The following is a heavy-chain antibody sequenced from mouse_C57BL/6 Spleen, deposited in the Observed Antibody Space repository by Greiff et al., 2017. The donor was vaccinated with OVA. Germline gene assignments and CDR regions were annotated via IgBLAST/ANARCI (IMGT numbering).Heavy chain of an antibody. Sequence: VQRVESGAELVKPGASVKLSCKASGYTFTSYWMQWVKQRPGQGLEWIGEIDPSDSYTNYNQKFKGKATLTVDTSSSTAYMQLSSLTSEDSAVYYCALPYYGSSPYAMDYWGQGTSVTVSS. D-gene: IGHD1-1*01. CDR2: IDPSDSYT. J-gene: IGHJ4*01. CDR3: ALPYYGSSPYAMDY. V-gene: IGHV1-50*01. CDR1: GYTFTSYW.